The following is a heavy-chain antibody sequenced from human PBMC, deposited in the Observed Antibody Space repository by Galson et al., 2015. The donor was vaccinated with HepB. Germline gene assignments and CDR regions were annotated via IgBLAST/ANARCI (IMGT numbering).Heavy chain of an antibody. Sequence: GAEVKKPGESLKISCKGSGYSFDNYWIGWVRQMPGKGLEWMGIIYPGDSDTRYSPSFQGQVTISVDKSITTAYLQWSSLKASDTAIYYCVRHIGKVLTSMVRWFDPWGQGTRVTVSS. CDR1: GYSFDNYW. V-gene: IGHV5-51*01. D-gene: IGHD3-10*01. CDR2: IYPGDSDT. CDR3: VRHIGKVLTSMVRWFDP. J-gene: IGHJ5*02.